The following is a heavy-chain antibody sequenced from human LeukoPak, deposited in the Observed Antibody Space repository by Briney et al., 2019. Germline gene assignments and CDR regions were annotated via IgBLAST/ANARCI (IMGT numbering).Heavy chain of an antibody. J-gene: IGHJ6*03. CDR1: GGSISSSSYY. CDR3: ARPRRQTWELGYYMDV. Sequence: PSETLSLTCTVSGGSISSSSYYWGWIRQPPGKGLEWIGSIYYSGSTYYNPSLKSRVTISVDTSKNQFSLKLSSVTAADTAVYYCARPRRQTWELGYYMDVWGKGTTVTVSS. V-gene: IGHV4-39*01. D-gene: IGHD1-26*01. CDR2: IYYSGST.